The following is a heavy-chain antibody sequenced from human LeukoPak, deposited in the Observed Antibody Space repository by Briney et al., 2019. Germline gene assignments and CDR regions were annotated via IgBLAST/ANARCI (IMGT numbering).Heavy chain of an antibody. CDR2: ISGGGETT. Sequence: GGSLRLSCAASGFTFSSYSMNWVRQAPGKGLEWVSSISGGGETTYYADSAKGRFTISRDNSHNTLYLQMNSLRAEDTAVYYCARDYADYVGYFFFDYWGQGTLVTVSS. V-gene: IGHV3-23*01. D-gene: IGHD4-17*01. J-gene: IGHJ4*02. CDR3: ARDYADYVGYFFFDY. CDR1: GFTFSSYS.